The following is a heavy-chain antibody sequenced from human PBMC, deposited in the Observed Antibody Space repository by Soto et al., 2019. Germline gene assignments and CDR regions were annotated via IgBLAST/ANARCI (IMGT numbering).Heavy chain of an antibody. D-gene: IGHD4-17*01. J-gene: IGHJ5*02. CDR1: GFSLSTSGVG. Sequence: QITLKESGPTLVKPTQTLTLTCTFSGFSLSTSGVGVGWIRQPPGKALEWLALIYWDDDKRYSPSLKSRLTTIKXTXKNHVVLTMTTMDPVDTATYYCAHGYYGDPDGWFDPWGQGPLVTVSS. CDR2: IYWDDDK. V-gene: IGHV2-5*02. CDR3: AHGYYGDPDGWFDP.